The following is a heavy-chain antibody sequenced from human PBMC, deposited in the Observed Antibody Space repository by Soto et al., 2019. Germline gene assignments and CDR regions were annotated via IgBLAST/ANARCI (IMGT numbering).Heavy chain of an antibody. J-gene: IGHJ4*02. V-gene: IGHV3-30-3*01. CDR1: GFAFSSYA. Sequence: GGSLRLSSAASGFAFSSYAKHWVRQAPGKGLEWVALISYDGINKYYADSVKGRFTISGDNFKSTLYLQMNSLRAEDTAVYYCARSDYGDYQVDYWGQGTLVTVSS. CDR2: ISYDGINK. D-gene: IGHD4-17*01. CDR3: ARSDYGDYQVDY.